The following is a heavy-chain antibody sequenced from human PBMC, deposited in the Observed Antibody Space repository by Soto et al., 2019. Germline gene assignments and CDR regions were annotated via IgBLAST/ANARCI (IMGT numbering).Heavy chain of an antibody. Sequence: EVQLVESGGGLVQPGRSLRLSCAASGFTVSNNYMSWVRQAPGKGLEWVSMFYSGGSTYYADSVKGRFTISRDNSKNTLYLQMNSLRAEDTAVYYCQRYYDSSGTAKGAFDIWGQGTMVTVSS. J-gene: IGHJ3*02. V-gene: IGHV3-66*01. D-gene: IGHD3-22*01. CDR2: FYSGGST. CDR1: GFTVSNNY. CDR3: QRYYDSSGTAKGAFDI.